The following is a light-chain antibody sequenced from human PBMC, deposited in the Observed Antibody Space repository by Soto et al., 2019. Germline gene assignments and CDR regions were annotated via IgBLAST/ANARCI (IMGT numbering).Light chain of an antibody. Sequence: DIQMTQSPSSLSASVGDRVTITCRASQSISSYLNWYQQKPGKAPKLLIYRASTRATGFPARFSGSGSGTDFTLTISSLQSEDFAVYYCQQYNNWPWTFGQGTKVDIK. CDR1: QSISSY. J-gene: IGKJ1*01. CDR3: QQYNNWPWT. CDR2: RAS. V-gene: IGKV1-39*01.